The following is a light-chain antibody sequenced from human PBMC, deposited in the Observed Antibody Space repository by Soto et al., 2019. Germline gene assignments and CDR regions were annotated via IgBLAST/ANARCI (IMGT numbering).Light chain of an antibody. CDR2: CAS. CDR3: QQYGSSPLT. CDR1: QTVKNDY. V-gene: IGKV3-20*01. Sequence: ETVLTQSPGTLSLSPGEGATLSCRASQTVKNDYLAWYQQRRGLPPRLLILCASGRATGIPARFSGSGSGTDFTLTITRLETEEFAVYYCQQYGSSPLTFGGGTKVETK. J-gene: IGKJ4*01.